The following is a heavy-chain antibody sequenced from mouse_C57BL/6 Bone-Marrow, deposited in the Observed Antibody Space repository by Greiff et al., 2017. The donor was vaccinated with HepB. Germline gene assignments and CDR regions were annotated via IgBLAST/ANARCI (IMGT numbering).Heavy chain of an antibody. D-gene: IGHD1-1*01. CDR3: ASPVITTAGLDY. V-gene: IGHV1-26*01. Sequence: EVQLQQSGPELVKPGASVKISCKASGYTFTDYYMNWVKQSHGKSLEWIGDINPNNGGTSYNQKFKGKATLTVDKSSSTAYMELRSLTSEDSAVYYCASPVITTAGLDYWGQGTSVTVSS. CDR1: GYTFTDYY. CDR2: INPNNGGT. J-gene: IGHJ4*01.